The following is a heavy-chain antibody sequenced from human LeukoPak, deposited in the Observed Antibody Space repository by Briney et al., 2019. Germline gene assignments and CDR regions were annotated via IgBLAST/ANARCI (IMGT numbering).Heavy chain of an antibody. D-gene: IGHD3-22*01. CDR1: GYNFASQW. J-gene: IGHJ5*02. CDR3: STRAFSDTSPVA. Sequence: GESLKISCKDSGYNFASQWIGWVRQMPGKGLEWMGIINPGNSDIVYTPSFQGQVSFSADKSTSTVFLQWGSLKASDSAMYYCSTRAFSDTSPVAWGQGTLVTVSS. CDR2: INPGNSDI. V-gene: IGHV5-51*01.